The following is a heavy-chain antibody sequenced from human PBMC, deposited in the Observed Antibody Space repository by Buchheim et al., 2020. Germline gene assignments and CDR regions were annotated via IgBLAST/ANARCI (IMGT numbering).Heavy chain of an antibody. CDR2: IYVATGKA. Sequence: QVQLVQSGAEVKKPGASVKLSCKASGYTFNTYAIHWVRQAPGQRLEWMGWIYVATGKAKYSQEFQDRVTITRDSSATTAYMELSSLRSEDTAVYYCARDLTAPPRGCDYWGQGTL. CDR3: ARDLTAPPRGCDY. D-gene: IGHD1-14*01. V-gene: IGHV1-3*01. CDR1: GYTFNTYA. J-gene: IGHJ4*02.